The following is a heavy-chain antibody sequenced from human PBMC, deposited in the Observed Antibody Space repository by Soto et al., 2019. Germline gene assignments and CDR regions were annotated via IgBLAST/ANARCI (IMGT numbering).Heavy chain of an antibody. V-gene: IGHV3-64*01. D-gene: IGHD3-22*01. Sequence: EVQLVESGGGLVQPGGSLRLSCAASGFTFSSYAMHWVRQAPGKGLEYVSAISSYGGSTYYANSVKGRFTISRDNSKNTLYLQRGSLRAVDMAVYYCARDPDSSGYYYFDYWGQGTLVTVSS. CDR1: GFTFSSYA. CDR3: ARDPDSSGYYYFDY. J-gene: IGHJ4*02. CDR2: ISSYGGST.